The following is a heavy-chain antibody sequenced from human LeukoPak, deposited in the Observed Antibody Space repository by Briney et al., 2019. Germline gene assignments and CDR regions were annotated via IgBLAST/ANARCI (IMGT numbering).Heavy chain of an antibody. D-gene: IGHD3-10*01. J-gene: IGHJ4*02. CDR2: IDPSDSYT. Sequence: GESLQISCKGSGYHFTSYWISWVRQLPGKGLEWMGRIDPSDSYTNYSPSFQGHVTISADKSISTAYLQWSSLKASDTSMYYCARRHYYGSGSYPYWGQGTLVTVSS. V-gene: IGHV5-10-1*01. CDR3: ARRHYYGSGSYPY. CDR1: GYHFTSYW.